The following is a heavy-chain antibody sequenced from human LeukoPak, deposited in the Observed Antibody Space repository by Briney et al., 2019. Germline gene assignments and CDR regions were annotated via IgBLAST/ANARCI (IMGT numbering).Heavy chain of an antibody. J-gene: IGHJ4*02. Sequence: QSGGSLRLSCAASGFTFSSNAMSWVRQAPGKGLEWVSGISGRGVSTYYADSVKGRFTISRDNSKNTLYLQMNSLRAEDTAVYYCAKDRANFGYWGQGTLVTVSS. CDR3: AKDRANFGY. CDR2: ISGRGVST. CDR1: GFTFSSNA. V-gene: IGHV3-23*01.